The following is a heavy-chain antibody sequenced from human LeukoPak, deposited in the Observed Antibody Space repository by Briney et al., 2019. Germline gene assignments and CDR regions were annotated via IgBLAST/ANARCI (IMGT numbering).Heavy chain of an antibody. CDR3: ARQDCSSTSCYTGIDY. CDR1: GYSFTSYW. Sequence: KCGESLKISCKGSGYSFTSYWIGWVRQMPGKGLEWMGIIYPGDSDTRYSPSFQGQVTISADKSISTAYLQWSSLKASDTAMYYCARQDCSSTSCYTGIDYWGQGTLVTVSS. V-gene: IGHV5-51*01. CDR2: IYPGDSDT. J-gene: IGHJ4*02. D-gene: IGHD2-2*02.